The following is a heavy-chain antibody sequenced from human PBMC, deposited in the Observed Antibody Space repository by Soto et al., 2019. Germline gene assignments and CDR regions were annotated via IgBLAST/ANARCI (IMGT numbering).Heavy chain of an antibody. CDR3: ARGGHVVVVTAALDY. CDR1: GDTFTDYY. D-gene: IGHD2-21*02. Sequence: QVQLVQSGAEVKKPGASVKVSCKASGDTFTDYYIHCVPQAPGQGLEWMGTVNPSGGHTTYAQHFLGRMTMTRDTSTSTLYMELTSLTSEDTAVYYCARGGHVVVVTAALDYWGQGTLVTVSS. V-gene: IGHV1-46*01. CDR2: VNPSGGHT. J-gene: IGHJ4*02.